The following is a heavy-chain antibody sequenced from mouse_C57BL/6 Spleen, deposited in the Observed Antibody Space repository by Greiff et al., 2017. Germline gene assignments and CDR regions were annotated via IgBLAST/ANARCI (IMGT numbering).Heavy chain of an antibody. Sequence: EVQLQESGAELVKPGASVKLSCTASGFNIKDYYMHWVKQRTEQGLEWIGRIDPEDGDTKYAPKFQGKATIPADTSSNTAYLRLSSLTSEDTAVYYCARYYHEAMDYWGQGTSVTVSS. CDR1: GFNIKDYY. CDR3: ARYYHEAMDY. D-gene: IGHD1-1*02. V-gene: IGHV14-2*01. CDR2: IDPEDGDT. J-gene: IGHJ4*01.